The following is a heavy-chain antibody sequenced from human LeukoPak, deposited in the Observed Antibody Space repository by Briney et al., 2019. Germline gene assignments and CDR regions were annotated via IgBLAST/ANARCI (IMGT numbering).Heavy chain of an antibody. CDR2: IKSKTDGGTT. Sequence: GGSLRLSCAASGFTFSNAWMSWVRQAPGKGLEWVGRIKSKTDGGTTDYAAPVKGRFTISRDDSKNTLYPQMNSLKTEDTAVYYCTTDQARITFGGVIATAYWGQGTLVTVSS. J-gene: IGHJ4*02. CDR3: TTDQARITFGGVIATAY. D-gene: IGHD3-16*02. V-gene: IGHV3-15*01. CDR1: GFTFSNAW.